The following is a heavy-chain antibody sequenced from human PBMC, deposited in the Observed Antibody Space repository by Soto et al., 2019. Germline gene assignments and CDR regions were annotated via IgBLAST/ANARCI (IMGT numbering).Heavy chain of an antibody. J-gene: IGHJ5*02. Sequence: ASVKVSCKASGYTFTGYVMHWVRQAPGEGLEWMGWINPNSGATKYAPKFQGRVTMTRDTSNRTAYLELSRLTSDDTAIYYCARGGGTTLAPLPWGQGTPVTVSS. D-gene: IGHD3-16*01. CDR2: INPNSGAT. V-gene: IGHV1-2*02. CDR1: GYTFTGYV. CDR3: ARGGGTTLAPLP.